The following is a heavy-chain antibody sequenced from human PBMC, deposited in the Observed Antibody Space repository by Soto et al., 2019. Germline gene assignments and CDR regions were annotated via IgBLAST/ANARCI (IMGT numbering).Heavy chain of an antibody. CDR3: ARESEDLTSNFDY. Sequence: GWSLRLSCAASVFTFTRFSMNWVRQAPGKGLEWVSSISSTTNYIYYGDSMKGRFTISRDNAKNSLYLEMNSLRAEDTAVYYCARESEDLTSNFDYWGQGTLVTVSS. CDR1: VFTFTRFS. V-gene: IGHV3-21*06. J-gene: IGHJ4*02. CDR2: ISSTTNYI.